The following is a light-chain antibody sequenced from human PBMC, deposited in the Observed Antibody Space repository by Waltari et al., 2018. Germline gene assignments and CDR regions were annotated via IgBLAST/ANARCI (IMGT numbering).Light chain of an antibody. Sequence: QSVLTQPPSASGTPGQRVTISCSGSSSNIGSNTVNWYQQHPGTAPKLLSYSNNQRPTWVPDRFSGSKSGTSASLAISGLQSEDEADYYCEAWDDSLNGWVFGGGTKLTVL. CDR1: SSNIGSNT. CDR3: EAWDDSLNGWV. V-gene: IGLV1-44*01. J-gene: IGLJ3*02. CDR2: SNN.